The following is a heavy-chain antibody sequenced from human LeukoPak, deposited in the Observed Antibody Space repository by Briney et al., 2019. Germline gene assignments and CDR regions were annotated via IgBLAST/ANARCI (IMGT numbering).Heavy chain of an antibody. V-gene: IGHV4-39*01. CDR2: IYYSGNT. D-gene: IGHD5-24*01. CDR3: ARQGLIVMAGEGDFDY. CDR1: GGSISSSDYY. Sequence: SETLSLSCTVSGGSISSSDYYWAWIRQPPGRSLEWIVSIYYSGNTHDNPSLKSRVTISVDTKKNQFSLKLSSVTAADTAVYYCARQGLIVMAGEGDFDYWGQGTLVTVSS. J-gene: IGHJ4*02.